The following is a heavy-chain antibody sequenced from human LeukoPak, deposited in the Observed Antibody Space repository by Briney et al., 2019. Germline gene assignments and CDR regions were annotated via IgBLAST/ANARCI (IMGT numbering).Heavy chain of an antibody. V-gene: IGHV4-38-2*02. CDR2: IYHSGST. D-gene: IGHD5-12*01. CDR3: ARLLGGGYDYWQWPHLNQFDY. CDR1: GYSISSGYY. Sequence: PSQTLSLTCTVSGYSISSGYYWGWIRQPPGKGLEWIGSIYHSGSTYYNPSLKSRVTISVDTSKNQFSLKLSSVTAADTAVYYCARLLGGGYDYWQWPHLNQFDYWGQGTLVTVSS. J-gene: IGHJ4*02.